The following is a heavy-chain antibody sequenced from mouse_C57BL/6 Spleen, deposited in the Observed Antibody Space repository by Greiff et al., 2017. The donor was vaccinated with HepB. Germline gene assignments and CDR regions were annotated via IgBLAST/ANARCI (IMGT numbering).Heavy chain of an antibody. CDR2: ISYDGSN. J-gene: IGHJ1*03. V-gene: IGHV3-6*01. D-gene: IGHD2-5*01. CDR3: ARDRVAYYSNYWYFDV. CDR1: GYSITSGYY. Sequence: EVKLMESGPGLVKPSQSLSLTCSVTGYSITSGYYWNWIRQFPGNNLEWMGYISYDGSNNYNPSLKNRISITRDTSKNQFFLKLNSVTTEDTATYYCARDRVAYYSNYWYFDVWGTGTTVTVSS.